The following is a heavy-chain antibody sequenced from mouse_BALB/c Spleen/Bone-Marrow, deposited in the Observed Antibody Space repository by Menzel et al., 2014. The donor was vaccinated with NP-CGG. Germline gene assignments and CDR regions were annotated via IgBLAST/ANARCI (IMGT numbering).Heavy chain of an antibody. D-gene: IGHD2-3*01. CDR2: IYPGSGCT. J-gene: IGHJ4*01. V-gene: IGHV1S22*01. CDR3: TRGYYPYYYAMDY. CDR1: GYTFTSYW. Sequence: LQESGSELVRPGASVKLSCKASGYTFTSYWMHWVKQRHGQGLEWIGNIYPGSGCTNYDEKFKSKGTLTVDTSSSTAYMHLSSLTSEDSAVYYCTRGYYPYYYAMDYWGQGTSVTVSS.